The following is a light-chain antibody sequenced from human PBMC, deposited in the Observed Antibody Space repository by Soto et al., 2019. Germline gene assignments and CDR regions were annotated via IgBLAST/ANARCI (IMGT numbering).Light chain of an antibody. CDR3: ATWDDSLDVHV. J-gene: IGLJ1*01. Sequence: QSVLTQPPSASGTPGQTITISCSGGSPNIGINTVNCDEHLPGTAPRLLIYGNNQRPSVVPDRFSGSKSGTSASLAISGLQSEDEGHYDCATWDDSLDVHVFGTGTK. CDR2: GNN. CDR1: SPNIGINT. V-gene: IGLV1-44*01.